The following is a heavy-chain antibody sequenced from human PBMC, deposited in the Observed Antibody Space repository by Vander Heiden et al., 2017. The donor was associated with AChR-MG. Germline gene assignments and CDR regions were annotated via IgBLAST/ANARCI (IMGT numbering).Heavy chain of an antibody. CDR2: MNPNSGNT. D-gene: IGHD1-26*01. Sequence: QVQLVQSGAEVKKPGASVKVSCKASGYTFTSYDINWVRQATGQGLEWMGWMNPNSGNTGYAQKFQGRVTMTRNTSISTAYMELSSLRSEDTAVYYCAKRALSGSYSPHYFDYWGQGTLVTVSS. CDR1: GYTFTSYD. V-gene: IGHV1-8*01. J-gene: IGHJ4*02. CDR3: AKRALSGSYSPHYFDY.